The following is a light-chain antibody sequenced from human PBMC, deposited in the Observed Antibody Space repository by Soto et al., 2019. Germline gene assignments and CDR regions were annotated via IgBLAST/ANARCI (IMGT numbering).Light chain of an antibody. CDR3: ETWDSNTRV. J-gene: IGLJ3*02. V-gene: IGLV4-60*02. Sequence: QAVVTQSSSASASLGSSVKLTCTLSSGHSSYIIAWHQQQPGKAPRYLMKLEGSGSYNKGSGVPDCFSGSSSGADRYLTISNLQFEDEADYYCETWDSNTRVFGGGTQLTVL. CDR1: SGHSSYI. CDR2: LEGSGSY.